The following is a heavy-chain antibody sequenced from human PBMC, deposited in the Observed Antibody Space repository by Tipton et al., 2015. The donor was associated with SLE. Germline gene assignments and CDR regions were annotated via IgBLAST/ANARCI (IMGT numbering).Heavy chain of an antibody. J-gene: IGHJ4*02. CDR2: ISGSGGST. D-gene: IGHD6-19*01. CDR3: ARTEQWAWIDY. V-gene: IGHV3-23*01. CDR1: GFTFSSYA. Sequence: SLRLSCEGSGFTFSSYAMSWVRQAPGKGLEWVSRISGSGGSTYYADSVKGRFTISRDNFKNTLYLQMNNLRGEDTAVYYCARTEQWAWIDYWGQGTLVTVSS.